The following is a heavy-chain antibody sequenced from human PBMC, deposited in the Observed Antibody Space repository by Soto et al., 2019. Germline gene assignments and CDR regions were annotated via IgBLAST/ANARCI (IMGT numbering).Heavy chain of an antibody. Sequence: ASVKVSCKASGYTFTSYGISWVRQAPGQGLEWMGWISAYTGNTNYAQKLQGRVTMTTDTSTSTAYMELRSLRSDDTAVYYCARGSRAVALTDYGMDVWGQGTTVTVSS. D-gene: IGHD6-19*01. CDR1: GYTFTSYG. J-gene: IGHJ6*02. CDR3: ARGSRAVALTDYGMDV. CDR2: ISAYTGNT. V-gene: IGHV1-18*04.